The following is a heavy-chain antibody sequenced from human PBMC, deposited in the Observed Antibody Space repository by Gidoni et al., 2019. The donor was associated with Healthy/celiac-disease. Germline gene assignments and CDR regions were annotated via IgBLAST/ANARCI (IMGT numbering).Heavy chain of an antibody. V-gene: IGHV3-30*04. J-gene: IGHJ4*02. CDR3: ARAWGGGLGSGSSG. D-gene: IGHD3-10*01. Sequence: QVQVVESGGGVVQPGRSLRPSCAASGFPFSSYAMHGVRQATGKGLEWVAFISYDGSNKYYADPVKGRFTISRDNSKNTLYLQMNSLGAGDTAVYYCARAWGGGLGSGSSGWGQGTLVTVSS. CDR1: GFPFSSYA. CDR2: ISYDGSNK.